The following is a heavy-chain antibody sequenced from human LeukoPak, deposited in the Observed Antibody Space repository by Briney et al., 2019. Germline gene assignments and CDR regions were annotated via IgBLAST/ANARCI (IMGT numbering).Heavy chain of an antibody. CDR2: IYSSGST. J-gene: IGHJ4*02. Sequence: SETLSLTCTVSGGSITSYYWSWIRQPPGKGLEWIGYIYSSGSTTYSPSLKSRVTISVDTSKNQFSLTLTSVTAADTAVYYCATIKRGNIFGYFDFWGQGIPVTVSS. CDR3: ATIKRGNIFGYFDF. CDR1: GGSITSYY. D-gene: IGHD5-18*01. V-gene: IGHV4-59*01.